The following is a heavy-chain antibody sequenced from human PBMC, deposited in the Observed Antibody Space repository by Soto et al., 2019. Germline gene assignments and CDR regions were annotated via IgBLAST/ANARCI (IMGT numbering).Heavy chain of an antibody. J-gene: IGHJ2*01. Sequence: GKGLEWVSLISWDGGRTYYADSVKGRFAISRDNSNISLSLQMHSLRTEDTALYYCAKDIFFFQAEDGIRDL. CDR3: AKDIFFFQAEDGIRDL. D-gene: IGHD2-21*01. CDR2: ISWDGGRT. V-gene: IGHV3-43*01.